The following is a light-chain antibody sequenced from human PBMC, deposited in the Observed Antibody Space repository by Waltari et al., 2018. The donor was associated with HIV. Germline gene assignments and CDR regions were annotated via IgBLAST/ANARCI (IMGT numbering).Light chain of an antibody. Sequence: DIMLTQSPATLSLSTGEAATLSCRASQSAGSYLAWYQHKPGQAPRLLIYDASNRATGIPARFSGGGSGTDFTLTISSLEPDDFALYYCQQRRSWPITFGQGTRIEIK. CDR3: QQRRSWPIT. J-gene: IGKJ5*01. V-gene: IGKV3-11*01. CDR2: DAS. CDR1: QSAGSY.